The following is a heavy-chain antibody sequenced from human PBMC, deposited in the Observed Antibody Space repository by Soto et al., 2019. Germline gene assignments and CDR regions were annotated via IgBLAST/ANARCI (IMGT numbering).Heavy chain of an antibody. Sequence: GASVKVSCKASGGTFSNYAISWVRQAPGRGPEWMGGIIPIFGTAKYAQKFQGRVTITADESTSTAYMDLNSLRSEDTAVYYCVRECEHTAPYAAYWGQGTLVTVSS. J-gene: IGHJ4*02. V-gene: IGHV1-69*13. CDR2: IIPIFGTA. CDR3: VRECEHTAPYAAY. D-gene: IGHD2-15*01. CDR1: GGTFSNYA.